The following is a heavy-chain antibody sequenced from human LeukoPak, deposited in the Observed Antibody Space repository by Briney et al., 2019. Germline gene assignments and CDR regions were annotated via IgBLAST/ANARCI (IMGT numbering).Heavy chain of an antibody. CDR3: ARAMRYSTSYSWFGP. J-gene: IGHJ5*02. CDR1: GFTFSSYW. D-gene: IGHD6-6*01. V-gene: IGHV3-7*01. Sequence: PGGSLRLSCAVSGFTFSSYWMSWVRQAPGKGLEWVANIKLDGSDKYYVDSVKGRFTISRDNAKNSLYLQMNSLRAEDTAVYYCARAMRYSTSYSWFGPWGQGTLVTVSS. CDR2: IKLDGSDK.